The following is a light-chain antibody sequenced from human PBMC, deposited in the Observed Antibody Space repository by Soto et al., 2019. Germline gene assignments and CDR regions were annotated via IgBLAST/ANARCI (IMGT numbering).Light chain of an antibody. Sequence: QAVLTHPDSVSGSPGQSITISCTGTSSDVGGYDFVSWYQHHPGKAPRLIIYQVSNRPSGVSNRFSGSKSGNTASLTISGLQPEDEADYYCSSYISMIVRVFGGGTKVTVL. CDR3: SSYISMIVRV. V-gene: IGLV2-14*01. J-gene: IGLJ3*02. CDR2: QVS. CDR1: SSDVGGYDF.